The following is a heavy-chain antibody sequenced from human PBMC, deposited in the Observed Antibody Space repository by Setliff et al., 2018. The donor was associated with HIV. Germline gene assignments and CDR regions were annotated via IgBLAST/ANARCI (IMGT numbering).Heavy chain of an antibody. CDR3: ARGSGDDTSVDAFDI. V-gene: IGHV4-59*10. J-gene: IGHJ3*02. CDR2: IYTSGSTSGSA. CDR1: GGSLSDYY. D-gene: IGHD7-27*01. Sequence: SETLSLTCGVYGGSLSDYYWSWIRQPAGKGLEWIGHIYTSGSTSGSANYNPSLKSRVTISVDTSKNQFSLKLSSVTAADTAVYYCARGSGDDTSVDAFDIWGQGTMVTVSS.